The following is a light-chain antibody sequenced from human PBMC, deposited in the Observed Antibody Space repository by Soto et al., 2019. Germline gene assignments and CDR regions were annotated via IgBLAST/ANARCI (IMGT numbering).Light chain of an antibody. CDR2: AAS. V-gene: IGKV1-27*01. Sequence: DIQVTQSPPSLSASVGDRVTITCRASRDIDNSLAWYQQVPGKAPKLLIYAASTLQSGVPSRFRGSGSGTSFILTITSLQPEDVSTYYCQKYNKAPWIFGQGTKVEF. J-gene: IGKJ1*01. CDR3: QKYNKAPWI. CDR1: RDIDNS.